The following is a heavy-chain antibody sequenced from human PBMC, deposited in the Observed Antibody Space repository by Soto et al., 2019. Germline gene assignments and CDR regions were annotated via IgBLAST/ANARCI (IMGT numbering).Heavy chain of an antibody. CDR1: GFTFSDFW. CDR3: ARGGSHSSDS. Sequence: EVQLVESGGNLVQPGGSLRLSCAASGFTFSDFWMSWVRRAPGRGLEWVANIKEDGSETYYVDSVEGRFTISRDNAKKSLYLQRNSLRAEDTALYYCARGGSHSSDSWGQGALVTVSS. D-gene: IGHD1-26*01. J-gene: IGHJ4*02. CDR2: IKEDGSET. V-gene: IGHV3-7*05.